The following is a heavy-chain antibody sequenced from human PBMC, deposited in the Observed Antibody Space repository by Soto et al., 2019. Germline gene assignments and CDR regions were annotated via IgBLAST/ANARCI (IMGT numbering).Heavy chain of an antibody. V-gene: IGHV3-30*18. D-gene: IGHD2-15*01. Sequence: QVQLVESGGGVVQPGRSLRLSCAASGFTFSSYGMHWVRQAPGKGLEWVAVISYDGSNKYYADSVKGRFTISRDNSKNTMYLQMNSLRAEDTAVYYCAKGYCSGGSCDLLGYYYYMDVWGKGTTVTVSS. CDR2: ISYDGSNK. J-gene: IGHJ6*03. CDR1: GFTFSSYG. CDR3: AKGYCSGGSCDLLGYYYYMDV.